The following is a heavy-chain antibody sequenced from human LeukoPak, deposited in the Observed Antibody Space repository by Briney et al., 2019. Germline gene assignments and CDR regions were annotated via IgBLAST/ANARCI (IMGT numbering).Heavy chain of an antibody. Sequence: SETLSLTCTVSGGSISSYYWSWIRQPPGKGLEWIGYIYYSGSTNYNPSLKSRVTISVDTSKNQFSLKLSSVTAADTAVYYCARHSGSGSYNAPLDYWGQGTLVTVSS. CDR2: IYYSGST. CDR3: ARHSGSGSYNAPLDY. CDR1: GGSISSYY. D-gene: IGHD3-10*01. J-gene: IGHJ4*02. V-gene: IGHV4-59*08.